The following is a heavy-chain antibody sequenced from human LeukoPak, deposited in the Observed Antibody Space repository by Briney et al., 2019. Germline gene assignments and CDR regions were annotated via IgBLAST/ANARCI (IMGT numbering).Heavy chain of an antibody. Sequence: GASVKVSCKASGYTFTSYDITWVRQAPGQGLEWMGWMNPDSGNSVYAQKFLGRVTMTRDTSINTAYMELSSLRAEDTALYYCAKDSGSYTAGMDVWGQGTTVTVSS. CDR2: MNPDSGNS. CDR1: GYTFTSYD. D-gene: IGHD1-26*01. CDR3: AKDSGSYTAGMDV. J-gene: IGHJ6*02. V-gene: IGHV1-8*01.